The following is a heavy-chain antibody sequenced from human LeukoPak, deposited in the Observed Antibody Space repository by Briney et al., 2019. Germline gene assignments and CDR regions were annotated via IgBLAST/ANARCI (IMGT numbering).Heavy chain of an antibody. CDR3: ARGRGSSSWSYYFDY. CDR1: GFTFSSYA. CDR2: ISYDGSNK. J-gene: IGHJ4*02. V-gene: IGHV3-30-3*01. Sequence: GRSLGLSCAASGFTFSSYAMHWVRQAPGKGLEWVAVISYDGSNKYYADSVKGRFTISRDNSKNTLYLQMNSLRAEDTAVYYCARGRGSSSWSYYFDYWGQGTLVTVSS. D-gene: IGHD6-13*01.